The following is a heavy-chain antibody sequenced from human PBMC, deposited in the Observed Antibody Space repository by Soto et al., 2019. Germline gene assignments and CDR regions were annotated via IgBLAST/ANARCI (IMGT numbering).Heavy chain of an antibody. Sequence: SETLSLTCTVSGGSISSGGYYWSWIRQHPGKGLEWIGYIYYSGTTNYNPSLKSRVTISVDLSKNQSSLRLSSVTTADTALYYCARTTAVPNSLRSRYFFDYWGQGTLVTVSS. J-gene: IGHJ4*02. CDR3: ARTTAVPNSLRSRYFFDY. CDR2: IYYSGTT. D-gene: IGHD4-17*01. V-gene: IGHV4-61*08. CDR1: GGSISSGGYY.